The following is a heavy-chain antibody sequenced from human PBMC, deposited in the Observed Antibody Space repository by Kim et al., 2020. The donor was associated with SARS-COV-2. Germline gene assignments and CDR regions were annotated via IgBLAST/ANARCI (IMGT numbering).Heavy chain of an antibody. Sequence: GGSLRLSCVASGFTLNTYWINWVRQAPGKGLVWASRINTGGSSTHYADSVKGRFTMSRDNAENTVILQMHSLRAEDTAVYYCARGMFASGFDVWGQGTTVTISS. V-gene: IGHV3-74*01. D-gene: IGHD3-10*02. CDR2: INTGGSST. CDR3: ARGMFASGFDV. J-gene: IGHJ6*02. CDR1: GFTLNTYW.